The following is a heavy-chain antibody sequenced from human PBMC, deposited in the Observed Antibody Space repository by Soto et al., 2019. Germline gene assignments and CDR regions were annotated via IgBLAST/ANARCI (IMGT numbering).Heavy chain of an antibody. CDR3: AGPGYSSQDY. CDR2: ISGSGDGT. V-gene: IGHV3-23*01. D-gene: IGHD5-18*01. J-gene: IGHJ4*02. CDR1: GFTFSSFA. Sequence: GGSLRLSCAASGFTFSSFALSWVRQVPGKGLEWVSAISGSGDGTDYADSAKGRFTISRDNSKNTLYLQMNSLRAEDTAVYYCAGPGYSSQDYWGQGALVTVSS.